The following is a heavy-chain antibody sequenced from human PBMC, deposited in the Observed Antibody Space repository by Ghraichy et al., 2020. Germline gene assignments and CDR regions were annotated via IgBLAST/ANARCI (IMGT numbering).Heavy chain of an antibody. J-gene: IGHJ5*02. D-gene: IGHD2-2*02. CDR1: GYTFTSYG. CDR2: ISAYNGNT. V-gene: IGHV1-18*01. CDR3: ARASSYCSSTSCYIAWFDP. Sequence: ASVKDSCKASGYTFTSYGISWVRQAPGQGLEWMGWISAYNGNTNYAQKLQGRVTMTTDTSTSTAYMELRSLRSDDTAVYYCARASSYCSSTSCYIAWFDPWGQGTLVTVSS.